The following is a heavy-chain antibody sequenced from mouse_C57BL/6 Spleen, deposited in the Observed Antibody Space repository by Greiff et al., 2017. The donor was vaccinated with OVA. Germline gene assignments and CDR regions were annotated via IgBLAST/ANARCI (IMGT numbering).Heavy chain of an antibody. Sequence: VQLQQSGAELVKPGASVKISCKASGYAFSSYWMNWVKQRPGKGLEWIGQIYPGDGDTNYNGKFKGKATLTADKSSSTAYMQLSSLTSEDSAVYFCAKTAQATEAMDYWGQGTSVTVSS. CDR3: AKTAQATEAMDY. J-gene: IGHJ4*01. CDR1: GYAFSSYW. CDR2: IYPGDGDT. V-gene: IGHV1-80*01. D-gene: IGHD3-2*02.